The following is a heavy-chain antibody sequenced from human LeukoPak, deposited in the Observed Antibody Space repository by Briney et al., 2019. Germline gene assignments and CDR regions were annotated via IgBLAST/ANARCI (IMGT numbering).Heavy chain of an antibody. D-gene: IGHD3-22*01. CDR2: IKSKTDGVTT. J-gene: IGHJ4*02. CDR1: GFTFSNAW. CDR3: TTLTMIVGTHFDY. V-gene: IGHV3-15*01. Sequence: GGSPRLSCVASGFTFSNAWMNWVRQTPGKGLEWVGRIKSKTDGVTTDYAAPVKGRFTISRDDSKNTLYLQMNSLKTEDTAVYYCTTLTMIVGTHFDYWGQGTLVTVSS.